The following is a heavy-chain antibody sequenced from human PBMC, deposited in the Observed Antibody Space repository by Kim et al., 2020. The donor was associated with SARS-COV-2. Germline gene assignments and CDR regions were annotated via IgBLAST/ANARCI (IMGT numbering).Heavy chain of an antibody. CDR2: ISPFSGSR. Sequence: ASVKVSCKASGYTFTGYGINWVRQAPGQGLEWVGWISPFSGSRNCAQSLQDRVTVTADSSTTTVYMELRNLRSDDTALYYCARDRSSDWSPGLSYWGQGTLVTVSS. J-gene: IGHJ4*02. V-gene: IGHV1-18*04. CDR3: ARDRSSDWSPGLSY. CDR1: GYTFTGYG. D-gene: IGHD3-9*01.